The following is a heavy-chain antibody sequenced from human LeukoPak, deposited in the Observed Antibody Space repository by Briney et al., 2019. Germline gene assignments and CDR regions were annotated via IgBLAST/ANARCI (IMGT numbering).Heavy chain of an antibody. J-gene: IGHJ4*02. V-gene: IGHV3-53*01. D-gene: IGHD4-23*01. CDR3: ARGGGNSEFDY. CDR2: IFSGGST. CDR1: GLTVSSNY. Sequence: QTGGSLRLSCAPAGLTVSSNYMSWVRQAPGKGLEWVSVIFSGGSTYYADSVKGRFTISRYNSKNTLYLQMNSLRAEDTAVYYCARGGGNSEFDYWGQGTLVTVSS.